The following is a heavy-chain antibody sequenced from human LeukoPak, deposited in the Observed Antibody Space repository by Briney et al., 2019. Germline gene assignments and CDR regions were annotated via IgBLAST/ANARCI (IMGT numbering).Heavy chain of an antibody. V-gene: IGHV3-48*03. CDR1: GITFSSYE. Sequence: GSLRLSCAASGITFSSYEMNWVRQAPGKGLEWVSHISSSGSTIYYADSVKGRFTISRDNAKNSLYLQMNSLRAEDTAVYYCATVYGSGSHCDYWGQGTLVTVSS. D-gene: IGHD3-10*01. J-gene: IGHJ4*02. CDR3: ATVYGSGSHCDY. CDR2: ISSSGSTI.